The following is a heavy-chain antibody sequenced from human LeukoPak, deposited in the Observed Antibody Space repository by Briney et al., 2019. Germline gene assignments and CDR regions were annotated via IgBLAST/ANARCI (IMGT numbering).Heavy chain of an antibody. Sequence: SETLSLTCAAYGGSFSGYYWSWIRQPPGKGLEWIGEINHSGSTNYNPSLKSRVTISVDTSKNQFSLKLSSVTAADTAVYYCARGATELYSSSSSGAFDIWGQGTMVTVSS. D-gene: IGHD6-6*01. CDR2: INHSGST. CDR3: ARGATELYSSSSSGAFDI. V-gene: IGHV4-34*01. CDR1: GGSFSGYY. J-gene: IGHJ3*02.